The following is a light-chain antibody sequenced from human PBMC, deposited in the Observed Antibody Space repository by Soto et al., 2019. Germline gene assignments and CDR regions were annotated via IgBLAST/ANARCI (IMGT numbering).Light chain of an antibody. CDR1: QSVLYSSNNKNY. Sequence: DIVMTQSPDSLAVSLGERATINCKSSQSVLYSSNNKNYLAWYQQKPGQPPKLLIYWASTQESGVPDRFSVSGSGTDFTRTISSLQAGDVAVHYCQQYYSTPWTFDQGTKVEIK. CDR3: QQYYSTPWT. V-gene: IGKV4-1*01. CDR2: WAS. J-gene: IGKJ1*01.